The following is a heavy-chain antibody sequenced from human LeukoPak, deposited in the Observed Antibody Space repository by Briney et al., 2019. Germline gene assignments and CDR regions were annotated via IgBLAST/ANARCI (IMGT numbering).Heavy chain of an antibody. V-gene: IGHV3-7*03. CDR1: GFTFSSYW. CDR2: IKQDGSEK. D-gene: IGHD3-22*01. CDR3: ARSRHSYDSSGFPHY. J-gene: IGHJ4*02. Sequence: GGSLRLSCAASGFTFSSYWLSWVRQAPGKGLEWVANIKQDGSEKYYVDSVKGRFTISRDNAKNSLYLQMNSLRAEDTALYYCARSRHSYDSSGFPHYWGQGTLVTVSS.